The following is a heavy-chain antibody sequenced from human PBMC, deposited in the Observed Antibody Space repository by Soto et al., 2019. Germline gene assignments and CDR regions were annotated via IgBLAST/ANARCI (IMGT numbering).Heavy chain of an antibody. V-gene: IGHV1-2*02. CDR3: ARDRPRGIVVVPAATPGGDNWFDP. CDR1: GYTFTGYY. J-gene: IGHJ5*02. Sequence: VKVSCKASGYTFTGYYMHWVRQAPGQGLEWMGWINPNSGGTNYAQKFQGRVTMTRDTSISTAYMELSRLRSDDTAVYYCARDRPRGIVVVPAATPGGDNWFDPWGQGTLVTVSS. CDR2: INPNSGGT. D-gene: IGHD2-2*02.